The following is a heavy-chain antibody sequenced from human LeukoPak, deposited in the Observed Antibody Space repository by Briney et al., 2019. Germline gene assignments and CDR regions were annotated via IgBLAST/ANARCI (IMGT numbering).Heavy chain of an antibody. D-gene: IGHD3-9*01. CDR3: ASPYYDILTGYGHSP. Sequence: GGSLRLSCAASGFTFSSYSMNWVRQAPGKGLEWVSSISSSSSYIYYADSVKGRFTISRDNAKNSLYLQMNSLRAEDTAVYYCASPYYDILTGYGHSPWGQGTLVTVPS. CDR2: ISSSSSYI. V-gene: IGHV3-21*01. J-gene: IGHJ5*02. CDR1: GFTFSSYS.